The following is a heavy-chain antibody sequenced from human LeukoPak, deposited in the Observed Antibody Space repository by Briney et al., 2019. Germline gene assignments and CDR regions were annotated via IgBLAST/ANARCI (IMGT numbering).Heavy chain of an antibody. D-gene: IGHD6-19*01. CDR3: AEKMSSGWYNYFDY. CDR2: ISGSGGST. CDR1: GFTFSSYA. Sequence: GGSLRLSCAASGFTFSSYAMSWVRQAPGKGLEWVSAISGSGGSTYYADSVKGRFTISRDNSKNTPYLQMNSLRAEDTAVYYCAEKMSSGWYNYFDYWGQGTLVTVSS. J-gene: IGHJ4*02. V-gene: IGHV3-23*01.